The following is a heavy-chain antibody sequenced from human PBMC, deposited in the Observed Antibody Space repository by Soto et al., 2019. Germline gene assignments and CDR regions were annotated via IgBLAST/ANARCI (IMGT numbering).Heavy chain of an antibody. V-gene: IGHV4-4*02. J-gene: IGHJ6*02. CDR3: ARHLSDSSGWYDYYYYGMDV. Sequence: KGLEWIGEIYHSGSTNYNPSLKSRVTISVDKSKNQFSLKLSSVTAADTAVYYCARHLSDSSGWYDYYYYGMDVWGQGTTVT. CDR2: IYHSGST. D-gene: IGHD6-19*01.